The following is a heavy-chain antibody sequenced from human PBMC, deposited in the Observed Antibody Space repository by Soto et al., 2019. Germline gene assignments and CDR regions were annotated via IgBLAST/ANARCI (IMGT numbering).Heavy chain of an antibody. V-gene: IGHV4-59*01. CDR2: IYYSGST. CDR1: GSFISPYY. D-gene: IGHD4-17*01. J-gene: IGHJ4*02. CDR3: DRVGRYYGDYPNLDY. Sequence: ASETLSLTCTVSGSFISPYYWTWIRQPPGKGLEWIGNIYYSGSTNYKHSLKSRVTITVATSKKQLSLRLSAVTAADTAVYYCDRVGRYYGDYPNLDYWGQGTLVTVFS.